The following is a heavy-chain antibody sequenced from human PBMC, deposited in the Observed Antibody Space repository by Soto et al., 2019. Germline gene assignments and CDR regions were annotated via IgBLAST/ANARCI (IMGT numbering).Heavy chain of an antibody. Sequence: PSETLSLTCAVSGGSISSGGYSWSWIRQPPGKGLEWIGYIYHSGSTYYNPSLKSRVTISVDTSKNQFSLKLSSVTAADTAVYYCANYPTTVTSDYWGQGTLVTVSS. CDR3: ANYPTTVTSDY. CDR1: GGSISSGGYS. V-gene: IGHV4-30-2*02. CDR2: IYHSGST. J-gene: IGHJ4*02. D-gene: IGHD4-17*01.